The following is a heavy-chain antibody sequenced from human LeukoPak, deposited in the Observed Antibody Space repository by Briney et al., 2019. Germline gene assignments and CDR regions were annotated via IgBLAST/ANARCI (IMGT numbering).Heavy chain of an antibody. J-gene: IGHJ5*02. CDR3: ARDQNDFWSGYMGYWFDP. CDR1: GYTFTSYG. CDR2: ISAYNGNT. D-gene: IGHD3-3*01. V-gene: IGHV1-18*01. Sequence: ASVKVSCKASGYTFTSYGISWVRQAPGQGLEWMGWISAYNGNTNYAQKLQGRVTMTTDTSTSTAYMELRSLRSDDTAVYYCARDQNDFWSGYMGYWFDPWGQGTLVTVSS.